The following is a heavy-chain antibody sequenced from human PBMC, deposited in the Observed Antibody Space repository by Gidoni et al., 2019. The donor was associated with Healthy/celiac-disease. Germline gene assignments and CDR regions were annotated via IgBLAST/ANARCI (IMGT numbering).Heavy chain of an antibody. V-gene: IGHV4-39*01. CDR3: ARRHGSGVYYYGMDV. J-gene: IGHJ6*02. Sequence: QLPLQASGPGLVKPSETLSLTCTVSGGPISSSRYYWGWTRQPPGKGVEWIGSIYYSGSTYYNPSLKSRVTISVDTSKNQFSLKLSSVTAADTAVYYCARRHGSGVYYYGMDVWGQGTTVTVSS. CDR1: GGPISSSRYY. CDR2: IYYSGST. D-gene: IGHD3-10*01.